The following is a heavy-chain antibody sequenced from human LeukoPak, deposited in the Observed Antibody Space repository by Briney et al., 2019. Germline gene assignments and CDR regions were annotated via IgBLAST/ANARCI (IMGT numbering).Heavy chain of an antibody. CDR2: IYPGDSDT. J-gene: IGHJ5*02. D-gene: IGHD3-3*01. Sequence: GESLQISCKGSGYSFTSYWIGWVRTMPGKGLEWMGIIYPGDSDTRYSPSFQGQVTISADKSISTAYLQWSSLKASDTAMYYCARRVSQYYDFWSGYFGTTRRDNENNWFDPWGQGTLVTVSS. V-gene: IGHV5-51*01. CDR1: GYSFTSYW. CDR3: ARRVSQYYDFWSGYFGTTRRDNENNWFDP.